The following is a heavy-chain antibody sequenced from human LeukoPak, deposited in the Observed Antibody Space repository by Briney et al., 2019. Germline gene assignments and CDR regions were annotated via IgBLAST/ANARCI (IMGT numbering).Heavy chain of an antibody. CDR3: ARHGAVVSFDY. V-gene: IGHV4-39*01. CDR2: IYYTGST. D-gene: IGHD2-21*01. J-gene: IGHJ4*02. CDR1: GGSISSTSHY. Sequence: SETLSLTCTVSGGSISSTSHYWGWIRQPPGKGLEWIGTIYYTGSTYHNPSLESRVTISVDTSKNQFSLKLTSVTAADTAVYYCARHGAVVSFDYWGQGTLVTVSS.